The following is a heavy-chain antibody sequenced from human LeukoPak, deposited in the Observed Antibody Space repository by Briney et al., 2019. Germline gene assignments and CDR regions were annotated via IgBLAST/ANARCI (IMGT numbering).Heavy chain of an antibody. CDR2: INHSGSSGIT. J-gene: IGHJ4*02. D-gene: IGHD4/OR15-4a*01. V-gene: IGHV4-34*01. CDR3: ARGRSNRDS. CDR1: GGSFSGYY. Sequence: SETLSLTCAVYGGSFSGYYWTWIRQAPGKGLEWIGEINHSGSSGITNYNPSLKSRVTISVDTSRKQFFLKLSSVTVADTAFYYCARGRSNRDSWGQGTLVTVSS.